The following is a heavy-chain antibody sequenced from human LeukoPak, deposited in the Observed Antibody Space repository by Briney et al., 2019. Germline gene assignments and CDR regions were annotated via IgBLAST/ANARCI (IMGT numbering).Heavy chain of an antibody. CDR2: ISTKSGGT. CDR1: GYTFIDFY. J-gene: IGHJ3*02. Sequence: ASVKVSCKASGYTFIDFYMHWVRQAPGQGLEWMGWISTKSGGTNYAQKFKGRLTVTRDTSISTAYMELSWLTSDDTALYYCARGRVRCSGCNCYSYAFDIWGQGTMVTVSS. V-gene: IGHV1-2*02. D-gene: IGHD2-15*01. CDR3: ARGRVRCSGCNCYSYAFDI.